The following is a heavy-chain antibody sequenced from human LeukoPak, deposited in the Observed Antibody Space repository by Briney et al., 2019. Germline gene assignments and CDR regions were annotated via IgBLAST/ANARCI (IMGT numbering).Heavy chain of an antibody. CDR3: ARRKDYFDY. D-gene: IGHD1-14*01. V-gene: IGHV3-23*01. CDR2: ISGSGGST. Sequence: GGSLRLSCAASGFTFSSYAMSWVRQAPGKGLEWVSAISGSGGSTYYADSVKGRFTISRDNSKNALYLQMNSLRAEDTAVYYWARRKDYFDYWGQGTLVTVSS. J-gene: IGHJ4*02. CDR1: GFTFSSYA.